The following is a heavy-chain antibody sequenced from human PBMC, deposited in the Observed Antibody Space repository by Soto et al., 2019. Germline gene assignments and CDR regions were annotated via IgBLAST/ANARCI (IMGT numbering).Heavy chain of an antibody. CDR3: ARVRLYERAGMDV. D-gene: IGHD5-12*01. Sequence: QVQLQESGPGLVKPSQTLSLTCTVSGGSISSGDYYWSWIRQPPGKGLEWIGYIYYSGRTSCNPSPTSHITISVDTSKNQFSLKLSSVTAADTAVYYCARVRLYERAGMDVWGQGTTVTVSS. CDR2: IYYSGRT. CDR1: GGSISSGDYY. V-gene: IGHV4-30-4*01. J-gene: IGHJ6*02.